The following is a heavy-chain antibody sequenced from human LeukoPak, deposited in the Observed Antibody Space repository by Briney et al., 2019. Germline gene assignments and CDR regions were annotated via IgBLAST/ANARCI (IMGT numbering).Heavy chain of an antibody. D-gene: IGHD3-3*01. J-gene: IGHJ4*02. CDR3: ARINYDFWSGYLGFDY. CDR1: GGSISSYY. V-gene: IGHV4-59*01. CDR2: IYYSGST. Sequence: PSETLSLTCTVSGGSISSYYWSWIRQPPGKGLEWIGYIYYSGSTNYNPSLKSRVTISVDTSKNQFSLKLSSVTAADTAVYYCARINYDFWSGYLGFDYWGQGTLVTVSS.